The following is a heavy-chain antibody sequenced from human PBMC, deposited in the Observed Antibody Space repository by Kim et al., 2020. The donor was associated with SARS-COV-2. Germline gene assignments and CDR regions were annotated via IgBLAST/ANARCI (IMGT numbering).Heavy chain of an antibody. CDR2: IYYSGST. D-gene: IGHD3-22*01. Sequence: SETLSLTCTVSGGTISSGGYNWSWIRQHPGKGLEWYGYIYYSGSTYYNPSLKSRVTISVDTSKNQFALKLSSVTAADTAVYYCALVQGLIAMIVVVVGAFDYWGQGTRVTVSS. J-gene: IGHJ4*02. CDR1: GGTISSGGYN. CDR3: ALVQGLIAMIVVVVGAFDY. V-gene: IGHV4-31*03.